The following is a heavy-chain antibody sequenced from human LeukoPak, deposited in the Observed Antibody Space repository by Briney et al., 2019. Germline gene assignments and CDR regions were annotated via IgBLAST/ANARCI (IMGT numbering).Heavy chain of an antibody. CDR2: IYHSGSA. CDR1: GYSISSGYY. D-gene: IGHD6-19*01. Sequence: SETLSLTCTVSGYSISSGYYWGWIRQPPGKGLEWIGSIYHSGSAYYNPSLKSRVTISVDTSKNQFSLKLSSVTAADTAVYYCARDRSVAGMGYNWFDPWGQGTLVTVSS. CDR3: ARDRSVAGMGYNWFDP. V-gene: IGHV4-38-2*02. J-gene: IGHJ5*02.